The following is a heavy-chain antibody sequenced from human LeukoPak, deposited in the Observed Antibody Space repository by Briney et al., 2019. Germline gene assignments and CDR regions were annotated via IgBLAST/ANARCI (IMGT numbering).Heavy chain of an antibody. CDR2: INPNSGRT. Sequence: ASVKVSCKTSGYSFNDYYLHWVRQAPGQGLEWMGWINPNSGRTHCAPKFQGRVTLTTDTSITTAYMELSSLISGDTALYYCARDSSDILTGYYHFWGQGTLVTVSS. V-gene: IGHV1-2*02. J-gene: IGHJ4*02. CDR1: GYSFNDYY. D-gene: IGHD3-9*01. CDR3: ARDSSDILTGYYHF.